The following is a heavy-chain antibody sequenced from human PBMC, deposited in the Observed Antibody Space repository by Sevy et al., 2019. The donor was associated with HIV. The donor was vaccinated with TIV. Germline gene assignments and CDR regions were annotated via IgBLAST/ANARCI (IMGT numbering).Heavy chain of an antibody. J-gene: IGHJ3*02. Sequence: AGSLRLSCVASGFTFSTNDMHWVHQVNGKALEWVSGIGTLKDTYYPDSVKGRFIISREDAKNSLYLQMNSLRAGDPAVYYFARACAAAGAKSGPMDAFDIWGQRTLVTVSS. CDR2: IGTLKDT. D-gene: IGHD6-13*01. V-gene: IGHV3-13*01. CDR1: GFTFSTND. CDR3: ARACAAAGAKSGPMDAFDI.